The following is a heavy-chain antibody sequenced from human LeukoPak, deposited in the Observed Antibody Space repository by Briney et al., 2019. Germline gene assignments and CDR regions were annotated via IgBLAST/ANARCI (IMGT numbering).Heavy chain of an antibody. CDR2: IKQDGSKK. V-gene: IGHV3-7*03. J-gene: IGHJ4*02. Sequence: PGGSLRLSSAASGFTFSSYWMSWVRQAPGKGLEWVANIKQDGSKKYYVDSVKGRFTISRDNAKNSLYLQMNSLRAEDTAVYYCAKEEQHYYDSSGYFFNYWGQGTLVTVSS. CDR3: AKEEQHYYDSSGYFFNY. D-gene: IGHD3-22*01. CDR1: GFTFSSYW.